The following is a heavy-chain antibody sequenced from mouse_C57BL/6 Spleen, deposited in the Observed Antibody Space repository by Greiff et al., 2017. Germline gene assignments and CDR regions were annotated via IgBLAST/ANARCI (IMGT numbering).Heavy chain of an antibody. D-gene: IGHD3-2*02. J-gene: IGHJ2*01. CDR1: GFNIKDDY. Sequence: VQLQQSGAELVRPGASVKLSCTASGFNIKDDYMHWVKQRPEQGLEWIGWIDPENGDTEYASKFQGKATITADTSSNTAYLQLSSLTSEDTAVYYCTTFDSSGWWGQGTTLTVSS. V-gene: IGHV14-4*01. CDR2: IDPENGDT. CDR3: TTFDSSGW.